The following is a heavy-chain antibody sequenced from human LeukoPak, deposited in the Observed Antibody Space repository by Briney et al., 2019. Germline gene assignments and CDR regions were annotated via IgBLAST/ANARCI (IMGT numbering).Heavy chain of an antibody. CDR2: ISWNSDNI. CDR1: GFTFEDYA. Sequence: PGRSLRLSCAASGFTFEDYAMHWVRQAPGKGLEWVSGISWNSDNIGYADSVKGRFTISRDNAKNSLYLQMNSLRPEDTALYYCAKGNSSNWKYNWFDPWGQGTLVTVSS. J-gene: IGHJ5*02. D-gene: IGHD6-13*01. V-gene: IGHV3-9*01. CDR3: AKGNSSNWKYNWFDP.